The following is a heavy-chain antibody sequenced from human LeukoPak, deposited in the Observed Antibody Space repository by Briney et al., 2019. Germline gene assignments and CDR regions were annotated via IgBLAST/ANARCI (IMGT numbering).Heavy chain of an antibody. CDR1: GFTFSSYA. J-gene: IGHJ4*02. D-gene: IGHD3-3*01. CDR3: ARIPFGVVIIGNYFDY. Sequence: PGGSLRLSCAASGFTFSSYAMSWVRQAPGKGLEWVSAISGSGGSTYYADSVKGRFTISRDNSKNTLYLQMNSLRAEDTAVYYCARIPFGVVIIGNYFDYWGQGTLVTVSS. CDR2: ISGSGGST. V-gene: IGHV3-23*01.